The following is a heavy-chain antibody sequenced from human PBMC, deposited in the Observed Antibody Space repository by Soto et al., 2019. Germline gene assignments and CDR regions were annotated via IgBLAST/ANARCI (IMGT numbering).Heavy chain of an antibody. CDR1: GFTFSDYY. J-gene: IGHJ6*03. CDR3: ATSTWYSARYYYYYMDV. Sequence: GGSLRLSCVASGFTFSDYYMTWIRQAPGKGLEWVSYISSSGSTIFYADSVEGRFTISRDNAKNSLYLQMNSLRAEDTAVYYCATSTWYSARYYYYYMDVWGKGTTVTVSS. CDR2: ISSSGSTI. V-gene: IGHV3-11*01. D-gene: IGHD6-13*01.